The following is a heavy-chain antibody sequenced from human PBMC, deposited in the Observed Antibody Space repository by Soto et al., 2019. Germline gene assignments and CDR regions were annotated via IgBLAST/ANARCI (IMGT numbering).Heavy chain of an antibody. J-gene: IGHJ6*02. CDR2: IDPSDSYT. Sequence: PGESLKISFKGSGYSFTSYWISWVRQMPGKGLEWMGRIDPSDSYTNYSPSFQGHVTISADKSISTAYLQWSSLKASDTAMYYCARLDSGSFYYYYGMDVWGQGTTVTVSS. D-gene: IGHD1-26*01. CDR3: ARLDSGSFYYYYGMDV. CDR1: GYSFTSYW. V-gene: IGHV5-10-1*01.